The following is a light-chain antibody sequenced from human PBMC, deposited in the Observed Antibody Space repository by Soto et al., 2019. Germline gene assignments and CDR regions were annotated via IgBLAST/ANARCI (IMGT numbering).Light chain of an antibody. Sequence: EIVLTQSPGTLSLSPGERATLSCRASQSVSSSYLAWYQQKPGQAPRLLIYGASSRATGIPDRFSGSGSGTDFTLTLSRLEPEDFAVYYCQQYGSSPRTFGQGTQWIS. J-gene: IGKJ1*01. V-gene: IGKV3-20*01. CDR1: QSVSSSY. CDR2: GAS. CDR3: QQYGSSPRT.